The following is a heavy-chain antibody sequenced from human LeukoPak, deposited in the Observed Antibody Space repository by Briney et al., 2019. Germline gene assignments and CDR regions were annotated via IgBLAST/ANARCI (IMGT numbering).Heavy chain of an antibody. V-gene: IGHV4-59*01. CDR2: LFYSGST. CDR3: ATAAVIRGVTYFDY. Sequence: PSETLSLTCTVSGGSISSYYWSWIRQPPGKGLEWIAYLFYSGSTDYNPSLESRVTISVDTSKNQFSLKLRSVTAADTAVYYCATAAVIRGVTYFDYWGQGTLVTVSS. CDR1: GGSISSYY. D-gene: IGHD3-10*01. J-gene: IGHJ4*02.